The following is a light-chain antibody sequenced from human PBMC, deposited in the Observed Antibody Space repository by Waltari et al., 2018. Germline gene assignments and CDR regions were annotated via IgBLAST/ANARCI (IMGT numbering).Light chain of an antibody. V-gene: IGKV1-5*03. J-gene: IGKJ1*01. Sequence: DVQLTQSPSTLSASVGDRVPITCRASQSISSWLAWYQKKPGQAPQVLIYKAATLQSGVPSRFSGSGSGTEFTLTIDSLQPDDVATYYCLQYSNYSWTFGQGTKVEIK. CDR1: QSISSW. CDR3: LQYSNYSWT. CDR2: KAA.